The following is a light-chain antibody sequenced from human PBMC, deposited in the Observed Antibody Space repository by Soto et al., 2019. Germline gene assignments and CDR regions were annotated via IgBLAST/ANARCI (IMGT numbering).Light chain of an antibody. V-gene: IGKV3-11*01. Sequence: EIVLTQSPATLSLSPGERATLSCRASQSVSSYLAWNQQKPGQAPRLLIYDASNRATGIPARFSGSGSGTDFTLTTNSLEPEDFAVYYCQQRSNWPLTFGGGTKVEIK. CDR3: QQRSNWPLT. CDR1: QSVSSY. J-gene: IGKJ4*01. CDR2: DAS.